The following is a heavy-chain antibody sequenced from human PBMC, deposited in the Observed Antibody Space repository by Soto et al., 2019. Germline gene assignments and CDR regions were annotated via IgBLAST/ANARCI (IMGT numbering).Heavy chain of an antibody. D-gene: IGHD1-26*01. CDR2: ISSSSSTI. CDR1: GFTFSRYS. V-gene: IGHV3-48*01. Sequence: EVQLVESGGGLVQPGGSLRLSCAASGFTFSRYSMNWVRQAPGKGLELVSYISSSSSTIYYADSVKGRFTISRDKAKNSLYLQMHSLRAEDTAVYYCARDLSYGLFYYLGQGTRGTVSS. CDR3: ARDLSYGLFYY. J-gene: IGHJ4*02.